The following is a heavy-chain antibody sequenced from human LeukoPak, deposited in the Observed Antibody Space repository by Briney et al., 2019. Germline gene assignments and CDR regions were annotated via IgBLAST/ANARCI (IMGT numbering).Heavy chain of an antibody. CDR1: GYTFTGYY. CDR2: INPNSGGT. D-gene: IGHD3-10*01. J-gene: IGHJ4*02. Sequence: GASVKVSCKASGYTFTGYYMHWVRQAPGQGLEWMGWINPNSGGTNYAQKFQGRVTMTRDTSISTAYMELSRLRSDDTAVYYCARERPDVLPWFGEFEGGGNYYFDYWGQGTLVTVSS. CDR3: ARERPDVLPWFGEFEGGGNYYFDY. V-gene: IGHV1-2*02.